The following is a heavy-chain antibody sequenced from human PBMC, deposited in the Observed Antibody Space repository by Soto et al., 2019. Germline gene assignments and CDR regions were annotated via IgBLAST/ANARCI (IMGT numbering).Heavy chain of an antibody. CDR3: ASNRRPDTAMAY. J-gene: IGHJ4*02. CDR2: IYYSGST. Sequence: SETLSFTCTVSGGSISSGGYYWSWIRQHPGKGLEWIGYIYYSGSTYYNPSLKSRVTISVDTSKNQFSLKLSSVTAADTAVYYCASNRRPDTAMAYWGQGTLVTVSS. D-gene: IGHD5-18*01. V-gene: IGHV4-31*03. CDR1: GGSISSGGYY.